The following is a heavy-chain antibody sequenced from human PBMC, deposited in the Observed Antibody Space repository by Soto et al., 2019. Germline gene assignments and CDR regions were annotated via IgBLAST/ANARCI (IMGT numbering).Heavy chain of an antibody. V-gene: IGHV3-23*01. J-gene: IGHJ4*02. CDR1: GFTFSSYA. Sequence: GGSLRLSCAASGFTFSSYAMSWGRQAPGKGLEWVSTISGSDGRTYSTDSVKGRFTISRDNSRNTAYLQMNSLRVEDTAVYYCAKGVSQYTPLALFDYWGRGTLVTVSS. D-gene: IGHD5-18*01. CDR3: AKGVSQYTPLALFDY. CDR2: ISGSDGRT.